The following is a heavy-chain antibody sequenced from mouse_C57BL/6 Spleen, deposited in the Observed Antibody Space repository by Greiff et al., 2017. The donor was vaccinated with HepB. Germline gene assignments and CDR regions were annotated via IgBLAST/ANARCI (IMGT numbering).Heavy chain of an antibody. D-gene: IGHD1-1*01. J-gene: IGHJ4*01. V-gene: IGHV1-81*01. CDR3: AHYYGSSPAMDY. CDR1: GYTFTSYG. Sequence: VQLQQSGAELARPGASVKLSCKASGYTFTSYGISWVKQRTGQGLEWIGEIYPRNGNTYYNEKFKGKATLTADKSSSTAYMELRSLTSEDSAVYFCAHYYGSSPAMDYWGQGTSVTVSS. CDR2: IYPRNGNT.